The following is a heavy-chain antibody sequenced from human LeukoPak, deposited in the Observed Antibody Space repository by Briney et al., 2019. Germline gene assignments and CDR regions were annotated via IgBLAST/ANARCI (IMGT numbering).Heavy chain of an antibody. J-gene: IGHJ4*02. V-gene: IGHV4-61*08. CDR3: ARVYDSSGHFDY. CDR2: IYYSGST. D-gene: IGHD3-22*01. CDR1: GGSISSGGYY. Sequence: PSQTLSLTCTVSGGSISSGGYYWSWIRQHPGKGLEWIGYIYYSGSTNYNPSLKSRVTISVDTSKNQFSLKLSSVTAADTAVYYCARVYDSSGHFDYWGQGTLVTVSS.